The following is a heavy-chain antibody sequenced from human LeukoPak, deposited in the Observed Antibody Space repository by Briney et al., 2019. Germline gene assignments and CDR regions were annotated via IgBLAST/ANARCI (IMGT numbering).Heavy chain of an antibody. CDR3: AGSSGWYQYGFDY. Sequence: GGSLRPSCAASGFTVSSNYMSWVRQAPGKGLEWVSVIYSGGSTYYADSVKGRFTISRDNSKNTLYLQMNSLRAEDTAVYYCAGSSGWYQYGFDYWGQGTLVTVSS. CDR2: IYSGGST. D-gene: IGHD6-19*01. J-gene: IGHJ4*02. CDR1: GFTVSSNY. V-gene: IGHV3-66*02.